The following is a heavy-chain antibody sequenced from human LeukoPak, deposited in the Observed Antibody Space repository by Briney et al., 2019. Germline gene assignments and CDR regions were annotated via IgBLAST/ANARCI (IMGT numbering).Heavy chain of an antibody. J-gene: IGHJ3*02. Sequence: GGSLRLSCAASGFTFSSYGMHWVRQAPGKGLEWVAVIWYDGSNKYYADSVKGRFTISRDHSKNTLYLQMNSLRAEDTAVYYCATDLLGYCSVGSCYSFAFDIWGQGTMVTVSS. CDR1: GFTFSSYG. D-gene: IGHD2-15*01. V-gene: IGHV3-33*01. CDR2: IWYDGSNK. CDR3: ATDLLGYCSVGSCYSFAFDI.